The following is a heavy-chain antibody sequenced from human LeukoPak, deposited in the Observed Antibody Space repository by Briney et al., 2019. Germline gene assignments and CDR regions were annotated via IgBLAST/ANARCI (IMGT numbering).Heavy chain of an antibody. CDR1: GGSIRSYY. V-gene: IGHV4-59*01. D-gene: IGHD6-13*01. J-gene: IGHJ4*02. CDR3: ARQQIYVGIGMVDSFDY. Sequence: SETLSLTCGVSGGSIRSYYLIWIRQPPGKGLEWIGYMHYTCTTNDNPPLKSRLTITGDTCKNQFSLKLRSVTAADTAIYYCARQQIYVGIGMVDSFDYWGQGILVTVSS. CDR2: MHYTCTT.